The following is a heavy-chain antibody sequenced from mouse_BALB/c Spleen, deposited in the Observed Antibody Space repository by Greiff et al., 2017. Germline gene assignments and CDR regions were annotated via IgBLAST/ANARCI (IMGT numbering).Heavy chain of an antibody. Sequence: EVKLEESGGGLVQPGGSLRLSCATSGFTFTDYYMSWVRQPPGKALEWLGFIRNKANGYTTEYSASVKGRFTISRDNSQSILYLQMNTLRAEDSATYYCAGGLLRLRRNYAMDYWGQGTSVTVSS. CDR3: AGGLLRLRRNYAMDY. J-gene: IGHJ4*01. V-gene: IGHV7-3*02. CDR2: IRNKANGYTT. CDR1: GFTFTDYY. D-gene: IGHD1-2*01.